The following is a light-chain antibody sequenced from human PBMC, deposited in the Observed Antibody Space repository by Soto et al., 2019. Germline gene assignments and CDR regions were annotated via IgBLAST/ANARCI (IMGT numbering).Light chain of an antibody. Sequence: QSALTQPASVSGSPGQSITISCTGTSSDVGSYNHVSWYQQHPGKAPKFMIYEVSQRPSGVSNRFSGSKSGNTASLTISGLQADDEANYYWCSYAGDSTWVFGGGTKLTVL. V-gene: IGLV2-23*02. CDR1: SSDVGSYNH. J-gene: IGLJ3*02. CDR3: CSYAGDSTWV. CDR2: EVS.